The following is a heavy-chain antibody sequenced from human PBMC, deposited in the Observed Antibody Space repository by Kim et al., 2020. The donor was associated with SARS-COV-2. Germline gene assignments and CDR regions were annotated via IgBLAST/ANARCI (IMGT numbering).Heavy chain of an antibody. D-gene: IGHD1-1*01. J-gene: IGHJ4*02. V-gene: IGHV3-23*01. CDR3: AKLYNWNYRGLDY. Sequence: YTHPRKCRFTISTDNSTTTLYMQMNSLRAEDTAVYYCAKLYNWNYRGLDYWGQGTRVTVSS.